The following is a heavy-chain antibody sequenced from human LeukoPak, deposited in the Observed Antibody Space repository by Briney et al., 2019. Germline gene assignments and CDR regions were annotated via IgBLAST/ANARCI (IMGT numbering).Heavy chain of an antibody. Sequence: GGSLRLSCAASGFTFSSNSMNWVRQAPGKGLEWVSYISSTGGTIYYADSMKGRFTISRDNAKNSLYLQMDSLRAEDTAVYYCTRAAQSGPTGWFDPWGQGTLVTVSS. CDR2: ISSTGGTI. CDR3: TRAAQSGPTGWFDP. D-gene: IGHD1-1*01. J-gene: IGHJ5*02. CDR1: GFTFSSNS. V-gene: IGHV3-48*04.